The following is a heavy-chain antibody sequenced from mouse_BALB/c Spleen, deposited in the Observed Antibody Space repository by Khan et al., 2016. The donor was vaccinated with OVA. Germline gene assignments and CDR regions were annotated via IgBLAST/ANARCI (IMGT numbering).Heavy chain of an antibody. CDR3: ANHGSSSAWFTY. CDR2: INPSTGYT. D-gene: IGHD1-1*01. J-gene: IGHJ3*01. Sequence: VQLQQSRAELAKPGASVKMSCKASGYTFTSYWMHWVKQRPGQGLEWIGYINPSTGYTEYNQKFKDKATLTADKSSSTAYMQLSSLTSEDSAVYYCANHGSSSAWFTYWGQGTLVTVSA. V-gene: IGHV1-7*01. CDR1: GYTFTSYW.